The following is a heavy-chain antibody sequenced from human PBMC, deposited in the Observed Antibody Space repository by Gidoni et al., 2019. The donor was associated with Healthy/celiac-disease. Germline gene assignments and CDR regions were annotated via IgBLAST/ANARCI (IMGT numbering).Heavy chain of an antibody. V-gene: IGHV3-11*06. J-gene: IGHJ3*02. D-gene: IGHD4-17*01. Sequence: QVQLVESGGGLVKPGGSLRLSCAASVFTFSDYYMSCIRQAPGKGLGWVSYISSSSSYTNYADCVKGRFTISRDNAKNSLYLQMNSLRAEDTAVYYCARAADYGGIGAFDIWGQGTMVTVSS. CDR1: VFTFSDYY. CDR2: ISSSSSYT. CDR3: ARAADYGGIGAFDI.